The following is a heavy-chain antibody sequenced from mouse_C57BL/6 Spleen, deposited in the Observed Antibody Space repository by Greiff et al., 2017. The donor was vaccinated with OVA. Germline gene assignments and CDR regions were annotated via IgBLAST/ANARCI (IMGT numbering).Heavy chain of an antibody. J-gene: IGHJ3*01. CDR3: ARRGDLGDLAFAY. D-gene: IGHD3-3*01. CDR2: INPNYGTT. Sequence: VQLQQSGPELVKPGASVKISCKASGYSFTDYNMNWVKQSNGKSLEWIGVINPNYGTTSYNQKFKGKATLTVDQSSRTAYMQLNSLTSEDASVYYGARRGDLGDLAFAYWGQGTLVTVSA. CDR1: GYSFTDYN. V-gene: IGHV1-39*01.